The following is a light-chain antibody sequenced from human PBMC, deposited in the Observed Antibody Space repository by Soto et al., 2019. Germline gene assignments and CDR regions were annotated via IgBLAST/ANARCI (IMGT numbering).Light chain of an antibody. CDR2: GNS. V-gene: IGLV1-40*01. J-gene: IGLJ2*01. Sequence: QSVLTQPPSVSGAPGQRVTISCTGSSSNIGAGYDVHWYQQLPGTAPKLLIYGNSNRPSGAPDRFSGSKSGTSASLAITGLQAEDEADYYCQSYDSSLSGFVVFGGGTK. CDR3: QSYDSSLSGFVV. CDR1: SSNIGAGYD.